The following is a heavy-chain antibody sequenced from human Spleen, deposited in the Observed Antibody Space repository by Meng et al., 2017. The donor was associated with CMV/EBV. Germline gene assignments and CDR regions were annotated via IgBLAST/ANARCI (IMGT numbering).Heavy chain of an antibody. CDR1: GFTFRNYN. CDR3: ARDPISAEYYYYYGMDV. D-gene: IGHD3-3*01. J-gene: IGHJ6*02. CDR2: IIWNGAST. Sequence: ETLSLTCAASGFTFRNYNMNWVRQVPGKGLEWVSGIIWNGASTSYADSVKGRFTISRDNAKNSLYLQMNSLRAEDTAVYYCARDPISAEYYYYYGMDVWGQGTTVTVSS. V-gene: IGHV3-20*04.